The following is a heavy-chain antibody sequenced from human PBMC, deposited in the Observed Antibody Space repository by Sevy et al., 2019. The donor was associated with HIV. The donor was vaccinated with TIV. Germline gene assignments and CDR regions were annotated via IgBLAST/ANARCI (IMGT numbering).Heavy chain of an antibody. CDR1: GFPFSNFA. CDR3: VRAIATVDSF. D-gene: IGHD6-13*01. J-gene: IGHJ4*02. CDR2: LIGGGSRT. V-gene: IGHV3-23*01. Sequence: GGSLRLSCAASGFPFSNFAMSWVRQAPGKGLEWVSTLIGGGSRTYYADSVTGRFIISRDNARNLVSLQMNILRVEDTALYYCVRAIATVDSFWGQGTLVTVSS.